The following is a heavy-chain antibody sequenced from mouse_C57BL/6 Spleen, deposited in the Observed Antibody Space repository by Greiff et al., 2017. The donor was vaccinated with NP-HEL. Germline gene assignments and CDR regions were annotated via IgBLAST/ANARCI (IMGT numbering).Heavy chain of an antibody. D-gene: IGHD1-1*01. J-gene: IGHJ4*01. Sequence: EVQLQQSGPELVKPGASVKMSCKASGYTFTDYNMHWVKQSHGKSLEWIGYINPNNGGTSYNQTFKGKATLTVNKSSSTAYMELRSLTSEDSAVYYCASDYGSSDYYAMDYWGQGTSVTVSS. V-gene: IGHV1-22*01. CDR1: GYTFTDYN. CDR2: INPNNGGT. CDR3: ASDYGSSDYYAMDY.